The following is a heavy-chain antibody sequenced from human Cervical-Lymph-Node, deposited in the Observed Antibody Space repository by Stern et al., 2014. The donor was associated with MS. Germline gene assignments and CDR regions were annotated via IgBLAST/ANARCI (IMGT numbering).Heavy chain of an antibody. Sequence: GQLVESGAEVTKPGSSVQVSCKASGGTFSRFPSSCVRQAPGQGLEWMGGIFPVFGTRTYAQDFRGRVTITADESTSTVSMELSSLRSDDTAVYYCALSSETTDRWYSLGYDLWGQGTLVIVSS. CDR1: GGTFSRFP. CDR3: ALSSETTDRWYSLGYDL. D-gene: IGHD1-14*01. V-gene: IGHV1-69*01. J-gene: IGHJ5*02. CDR2: IFPVFGTR.